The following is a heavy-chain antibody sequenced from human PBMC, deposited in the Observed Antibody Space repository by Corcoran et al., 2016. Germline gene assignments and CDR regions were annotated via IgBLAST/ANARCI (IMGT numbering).Heavy chain of an antibody. D-gene: IGHD2-15*01. Sequence: QVQLVQSGAEVKKSGSSVKVSCKASGGTFNSYAINWVRQAPGQGLEWMGGVNPIFDTANYAQKFQGRVTITADESTSASYMELSSLISEDTALFYCGRLVWVVTAPLRCWFDPWGQGTLVTVSS. CDR3: GRLVWVVTAPLRCWFDP. V-gene: IGHV1-69*01. CDR1: GGTFNSYA. J-gene: IGHJ5*02. CDR2: VNPIFDTA.